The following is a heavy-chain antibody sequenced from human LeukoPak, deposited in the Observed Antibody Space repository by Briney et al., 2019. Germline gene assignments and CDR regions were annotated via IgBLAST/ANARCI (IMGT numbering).Heavy chain of an antibody. CDR1: GFTFNFYD. CDR3: ARGSESSGWYLVY. V-gene: IGHV3-23*01. Sequence: GGSLRLSCAPSGFTFNFYDMSWVRQAPGKGLEWVSAISNSGGSTYYADSVKGRFTISRDNSKNTLYLQMNSLRAEDTAVYYCARGSESSGWYLVYWGQGTLVTVSS. CDR2: ISNSGGST. J-gene: IGHJ4*02. D-gene: IGHD6-19*01.